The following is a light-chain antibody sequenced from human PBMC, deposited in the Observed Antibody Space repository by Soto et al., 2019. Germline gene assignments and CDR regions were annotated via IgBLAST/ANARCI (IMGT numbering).Light chain of an antibody. Sequence: EIVMTQSPATLSVSPGERVTLSCRASQIILSNLAWYQQKPGQAPRLLIYGASTRDTGIPARFSGSGSGTECTLTISRLQSEDFEVYYCQQYNNWPITFGQGTRLEIK. CDR1: QIILSN. CDR2: GAS. V-gene: IGKV3-15*01. J-gene: IGKJ5*01. CDR3: QQYNNWPIT.